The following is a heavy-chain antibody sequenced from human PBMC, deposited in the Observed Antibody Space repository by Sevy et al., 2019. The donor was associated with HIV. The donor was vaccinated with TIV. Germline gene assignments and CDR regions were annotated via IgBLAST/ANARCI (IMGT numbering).Heavy chain of an antibody. CDR2: IYYSGST. Sequence: SETLSLTCTVSGGSISSYYWSWIRQPPGKGLEWIGYIYYSGSTNYNPSLKSRVTISVDTSKNQFSLKLSSVTAADTAVYYCARQQMVVVAATLRLDYMDVWGKGTTVTVSS. CDR1: GGSISSYY. CDR3: ARQQMVVVAATLRLDYMDV. J-gene: IGHJ6*03. V-gene: IGHV4-59*01. D-gene: IGHD2-15*01.